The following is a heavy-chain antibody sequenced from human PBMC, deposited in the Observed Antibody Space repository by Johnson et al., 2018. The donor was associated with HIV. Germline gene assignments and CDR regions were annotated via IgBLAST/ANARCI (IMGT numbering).Heavy chain of an antibody. V-gene: IGHV3-66*03. Sequence: VQLVESGGGLIQPGGSLRLSCAASGFIVSVNYMSWVRQAPGKGLECVSVIYSGGNTYYADSVKGRFTVSRDSSNNTLYLQMNSLRAEDTAVYYCARALYDSSRYDAFDIWGQGTMVTVSS. CDR2: IYSGGNT. CDR3: ARALYDSSRYDAFDI. J-gene: IGHJ3*02. D-gene: IGHD3-22*01. CDR1: GFIVSVNY.